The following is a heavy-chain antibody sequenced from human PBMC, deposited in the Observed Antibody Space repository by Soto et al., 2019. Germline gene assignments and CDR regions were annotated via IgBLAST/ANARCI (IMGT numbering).Heavy chain of an antibody. CDR2: ISAYNGNR. CDR3: ARGRIVASIHDAFEI. D-gene: IGHD5-12*01. Sequence: QGQLLQSGDEVKTPGASVRVSCRASGYPFTSYGISWVRQAPGQGLEWVAWISAYNGNRDIAQKFQGRVTMTLETSTGTAHRALGDLTSADTAVYYCARGRIVASIHDAFEIWGQGTNVTVSS. CDR1: GYPFTSYG. V-gene: IGHV1-18*01. J-gene: IGHJ3*02.